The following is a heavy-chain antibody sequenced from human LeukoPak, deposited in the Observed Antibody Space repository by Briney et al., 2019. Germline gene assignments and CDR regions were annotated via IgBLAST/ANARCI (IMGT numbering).Heavy chain of an antibody. CDR1: GYTFTSYG. V-gene: IGHV1-18*01. J-gene: IGHJ5*02. Sequence: ASVKVSCKASGYTFTSYGISWVRQAPGQGLEWMGWISAYNGNTNYAQKLQGRVTMTTDTSTSTAYMELRSLRSDDTAVYYCAREEFGYCSSTSCSPWGQGTLVTVSS. CDR3: AREEFGYCSSTSCSP. D-gene: IGHD2-2*03. CDR2: ISAYNGNT.